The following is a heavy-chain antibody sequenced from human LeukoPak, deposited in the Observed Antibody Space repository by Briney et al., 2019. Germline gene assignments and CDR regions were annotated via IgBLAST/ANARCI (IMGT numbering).Heavy chain of an antibody. V-gene: IGHV3-21*01. CDR1: GFTFSSYS. CDR2: ISSSSSYI. J-gene: IGHJ4*02. CDR3: ARGPLDSITMIVVEY. Sequence: GGSLRLSCAASGFTFSSYSMNWVRQAPGKGLEWVSSISSSSSYIYYADSVKGRFTISRDNAKNSLYLQMNSLRAEDTAVYYCARGPLDSITMIVVEYWGQGTLVTVSS. D-gene: IGHD3-22*01.